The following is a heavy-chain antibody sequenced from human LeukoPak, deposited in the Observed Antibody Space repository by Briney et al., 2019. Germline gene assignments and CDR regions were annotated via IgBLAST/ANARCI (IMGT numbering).Heavy chain of an antibody. V-gene: IGHV3-30*03. CDR1: GFTFSSYG. CDR3: ARGGNGPAAFIEV. CDR2: ISYDGSNK. J-gene: IGHJ6*03. Sequence: GGSLRLSCAASGFTFSSYGMHWVRQAPGKGLEWVAVISYDGSNKYYADSVKGRFTISRDNSKNTLYLQMNSLRAEDTAVYYCARGGNGPAAFIEVWGKGTTVTVSS. D-gene: IGHD2-2*01.